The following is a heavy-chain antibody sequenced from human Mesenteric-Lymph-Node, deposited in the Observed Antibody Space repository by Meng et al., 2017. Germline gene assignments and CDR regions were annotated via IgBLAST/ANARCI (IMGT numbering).Heavy chain of an antibody. D-gene: IGHD3-22*01. J-gene: IGHJ3*02. CDR3: TRDRVASSGYAYDGFDI. Sequence: GGSLRLSCAASGFTFSSYEMNWVRQAPGKGLEWVSYISSSGSSIYQADSVKGRFTISRDNTKNTLYLQMNDLRAEDTALYYCTRDRVASSGYAYDGFDIWGQGTMVTVSS. CDR2: ISSSGSSI. CDR1: GFTFSSYE. V-gene: IGHV3-48*03.